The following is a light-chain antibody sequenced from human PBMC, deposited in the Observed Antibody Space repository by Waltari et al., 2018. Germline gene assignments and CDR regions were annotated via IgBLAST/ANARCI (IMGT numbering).Light chain of an antibody. J-gene: IGKJ4*01. CDR1: RSLLHSNGKTY. Sequence: VVLTQSPVSLPVTLGQPASISCRSRRSLLHSNGKTYLHWFHQRPGQSPRRLFYRVSNRESGVPDRFSVSGSGTDFTLKISRVEAEDVGMYYCMQETDGPNTFGRGTKVEI. CDR3: MQETDGPNT. V-gene: IGKV2-30*02. CDR2: RVS.